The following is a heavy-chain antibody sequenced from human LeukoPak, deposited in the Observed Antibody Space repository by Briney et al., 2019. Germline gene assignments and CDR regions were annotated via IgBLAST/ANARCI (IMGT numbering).Heavy chain of an antibody. CDR1: GYTFTSYG. Sequence: ASVKVSCKASGYTFTSYGISWVRQAPGQGLEWMGWISAYNGNTNYAQKLQGRVTMTTDTSTGTAYMELRSLRSDDTAVYYCARDLFDFWSGYYNWFDPWGQGTLVTVSS. CDR3: ARDLFDFWSGYYNWFDP. D-gene: IGHD3-3*01. CDR2: ISAYNGNT. V-gene: IGHV1-18*01. J-gene: IGHJ5*02.